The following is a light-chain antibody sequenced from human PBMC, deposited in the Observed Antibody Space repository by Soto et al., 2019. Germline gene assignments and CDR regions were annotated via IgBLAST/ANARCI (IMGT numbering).Light chain of an antibody. CDR1: QTVFSNY. CDR3: KQYKNWPRT. J-gene: IGKJ1*01. Sequence: ENVLTQSPGTLCLTPGERGTVPCSLTQTVFSNYIGWYQQKPGQAPRRLIFGASIRATGIPDRFSGSGSGTDFTLTISGLEPEDFAVYYCKQYKNWPRTFGQGTKVDIK. V-gene: IGKV3-20*01. CDR2: GAS.